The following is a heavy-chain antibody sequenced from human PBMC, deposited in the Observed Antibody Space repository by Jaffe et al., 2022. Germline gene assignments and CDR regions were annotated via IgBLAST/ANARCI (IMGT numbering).Heavy chain of an antibody. Sequence: EVQLVESGGVVVQPGGSLRLSCAASGFTFDDYAMHWVRQAPGKGLEWVSLISWDGGSTYYADSVKGRFTISRDNSKNSLYLQMNSLRAEDTALYYCAASEQLWPFDYWGQGTLVTVSS. D-gene: IGHD5-18*01. CDR1: GFTFDDYA. CDR2: ISWDGGST. V-gene: IGHV3-43D*04. J-gene: IGHJ4*02. CDR3: AASEQLWPFDY.